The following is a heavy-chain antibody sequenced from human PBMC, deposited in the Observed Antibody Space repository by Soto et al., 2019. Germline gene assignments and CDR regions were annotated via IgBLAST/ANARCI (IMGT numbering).Heavy chain of an antibody. V-gene: IGHV3-23*01. J-gene: IGHJ6*03. CDR2: ISGSGGST. D-gene: IGHD1-7*01. CDR1: GFTFSSYA. Sequence: GGSLRLSCAASGFTFSSYAMSWVRQAPGKGLEWVSAISGSGGSTYYADSVKGRFTISRDNSKNTLYLQMNSLRAEDTAVYYFATNRYNGNLRQYYYYMDVWGKGTRVTVSS. CDR3: ATNRYNGNLRQYYYYMDV.